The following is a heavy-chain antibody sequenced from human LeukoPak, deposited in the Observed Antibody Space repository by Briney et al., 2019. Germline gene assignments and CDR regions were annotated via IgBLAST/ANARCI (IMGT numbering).Heavy chain of an antibody. V-gene: IGHV4-59*01. J-gene: IGHJ4*02. CDR1: GGSISSYY. D-gene: IGHD3-22*01. Sequence: PSETLSLTCTVSGGSISSYYWSWIRQPPGKGLEWIGYIYYSGSTNYNPSLKSRVTISVDTSKNQFSLKLSSVTAADTAVYYCARGDYYDSSGYLIWGQGTLVTVSS. CDR2: IYYSGST. CDR3: ARGDYYDSSGYLI.